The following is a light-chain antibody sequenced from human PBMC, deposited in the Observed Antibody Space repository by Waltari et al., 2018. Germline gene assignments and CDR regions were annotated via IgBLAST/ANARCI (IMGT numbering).Light chain of an antibody. CDR3: SSYTSSSSYV. CDR1: SSDVGCYNH. CDR2: EVS. V-gene: IGLV2-14*01. Sequence: QPALTQPASGSGSPGQSITISCTGTSSDVGCYNHVSWYQQHPGKAPKLMIYEVSNRPSGVSNRFSGSKSGNTASLTISGLQAEDEADYYCSSYTSSSSYVFGTGTKVTVL. J-gene: IGLJ1*01.